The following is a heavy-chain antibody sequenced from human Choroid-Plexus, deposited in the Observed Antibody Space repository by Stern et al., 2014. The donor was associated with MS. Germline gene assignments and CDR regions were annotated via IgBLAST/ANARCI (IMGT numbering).Heavy chain of an antibody. CDR1: GFTFGSCA. Sequence: VQLVESGGGVVQPGRPLRLSCVASGFTFGSCAMHWVRQAPGKGLEWVAGVSYDGSNKYYAASVQGRFTIARDNSQNTLYMQMSSLRPEDTAVYYCAKDRQYLTYFFDHWGQGSLVTVSS. CDR3: AKDRQYLTYFFDH. CDR2: VSYDGSNK. D-gene: IGHD2/OR15-2a*01. J-gene: IGHJ5*02. V-gene: IGHV3-30*18.